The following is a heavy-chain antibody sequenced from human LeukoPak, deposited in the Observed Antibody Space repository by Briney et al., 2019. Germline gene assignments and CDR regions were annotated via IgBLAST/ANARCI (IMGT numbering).Heavy chain of an antibody. D-gene: IGHD3-22*01. CDR1: GGSIIGSY. CDR3: ARSRYYDSSGYNPTYYFDF. J-gene: IGHJ4*02. V-gene: IGHV4-59*01. CDR2: IYNTGDV. Sequence: SETLSITCTVSGGSIIGSYWTWIRQSPGEGLEWIGYIYNTGDVKYNPSLKRRVTISIDMSRNQFSLRLNSVTAADTAVYYCARSRYYDSSGYNPTYYFDFWGQGALVTVSS.